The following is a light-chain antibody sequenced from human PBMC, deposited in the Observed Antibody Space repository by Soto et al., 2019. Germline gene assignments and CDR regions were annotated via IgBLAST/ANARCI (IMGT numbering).Light chain of an antibody. CDR1: QTISSY. CDR2: AAS. Sequence: DIQMTQSQSSLSASVGDRVTITCRAGQTISSYLHWYQQKPGKAPNLLIYAASSLQTGVPSRFSGSGSGTDFTLTISSLQPEDFATYFCQQSYSSPWTFGQGTKVEI. CDR3: QQSYSSPWT. J-gene: IGKJ1*01. V-gene: IGKV1-39*01.